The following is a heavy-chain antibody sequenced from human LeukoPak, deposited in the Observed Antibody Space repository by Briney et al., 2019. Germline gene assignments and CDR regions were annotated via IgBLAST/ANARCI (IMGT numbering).Heavy chain of an antibody. CDR3: ARIENHWFDP. J-gene: IGHJ5*02. CDR2: IYYSGST. V-gene: IGHV4-61*01. Sequence: PSQTLSLTCTVSGGSISSGSYYWSWIRQPPGKGLEWIGYIYYSGSTNYNPSLKSRVTISVDTSKNQFSLKLSSVTAADTAVYYCARIENHWFDPWGQGTLVTVSS. CDR1: GGSISSGSYY.